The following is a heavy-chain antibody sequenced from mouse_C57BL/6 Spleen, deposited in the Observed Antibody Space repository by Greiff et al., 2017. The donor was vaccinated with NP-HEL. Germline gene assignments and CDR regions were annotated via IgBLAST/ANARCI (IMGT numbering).Heavy chain of an antibody. J-gene: IGHJ2*01. CDR1: GFTFSDYY. D-gene: IGHD1-3*01. Sequence: EVQLVESEGGLVQPGSSMKLSCTASGFTFSDYYMAWVRQVPEKGLEWVANINYDGSSTYYLDSLKSRFIISRDNAKNILYLQMSSLKSEDTATYYCARLTGGFDYWGQGTTLTVSS. CDR2: INYDGSST. V-gene: IGHV5-16*01. CDR3: ARLTGGFDY.